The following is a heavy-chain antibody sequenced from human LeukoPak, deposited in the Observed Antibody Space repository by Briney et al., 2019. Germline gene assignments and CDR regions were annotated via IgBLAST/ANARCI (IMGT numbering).Heavy chain of an antibody. CDR3: ARDPYGSGSYSH. CDR2: IIPIFGTA. Sequence: SVKVSCKAPGGTFSSYAISWVRQAPGQGLEWMGGIIPIFGTANYAQKFQGRVTITTDESTSTAYMELSSLRSEDTAVYYCARDPYGSGSYSHWGQGTLVTVSS. J-gene: IGHJ4*02. V-gene: IGHV1-69*05. CDR1: GGTFSSYA. D-gene: IGHD3-10*01.